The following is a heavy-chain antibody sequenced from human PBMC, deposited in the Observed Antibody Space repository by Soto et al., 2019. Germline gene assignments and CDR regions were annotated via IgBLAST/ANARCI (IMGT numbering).Heavy chain of an antibody. V-gene: IGHV1-69*12. CDR2: IIPIFGTA. D-gene: IGHD1-1*01. CDR1: GGSFDTYA. CDR3: ARSLGLEHYYGMDV. J-gene: IGHJ6*02. Sequence: QVQLVQSGAEVKKPGSSVIVSCKTSGGSFDTYAIRWVRQAPGQGLERMGGIIPIFGTASNAQKFQGRVTITADESTTTAYMEVKSLTSDDTAVYYCARSLGLEHYYGMDVWGQGTTVTVSS.